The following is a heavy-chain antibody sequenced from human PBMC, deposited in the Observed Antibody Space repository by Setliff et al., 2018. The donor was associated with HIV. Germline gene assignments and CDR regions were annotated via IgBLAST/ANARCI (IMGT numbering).Heavy chain of an antibody. J-gene: IGHJ6*02. Sequence: GGSLRLSCAASGFNFNIFSMNWVRQAPGKGLEWVSYISSSSSTIYYADSVKGRFTISRDNAKNSLYLQMNSLRAEDTAVYYCARSVIGYYYYGMDVWGQGTLVTVSS. CDR1: GFNFNIFS. V-gene: IGHV3-48*01. CDR3: ARSVIGYYYYGMDV. CDR2: ISSSSSTI. D-gene: IGHD3-10*01.